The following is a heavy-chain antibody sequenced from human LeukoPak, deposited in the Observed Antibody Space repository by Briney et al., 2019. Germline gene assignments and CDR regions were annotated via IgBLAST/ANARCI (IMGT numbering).Heavy chain of an antibody. CDR2: IKSKTDGGTT. CDR3: TTGFRFLEGYYYYYYGMDV. Sequence: GGSLRLSCAASGFTFSNAWMSWVRQAPGKGLEWVGRIKSKTDGGTTDYAAPVKGRFTISRDDSKNTLYLQMNSLKTEDTAVYYCTTGFRFLEGYYYYYYGMDVWGQGTTVTVSS. D-gene: IGHD3-3*01. V-gene: IGHV3-15*01. J-gene: IGHJ6*02. CDR1: GFTFSNAW.